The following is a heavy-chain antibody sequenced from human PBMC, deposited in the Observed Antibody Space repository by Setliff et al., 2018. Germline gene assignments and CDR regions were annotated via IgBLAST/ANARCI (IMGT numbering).Heavy chain of an antibody. CDR1: GGSFSGYY. CDR3: ARGRNVASRLLDS. Sequence: SETLSLTCGVSGGSFSGYYWTWIRQSPAKGLEWIGEITHTGTTGSTKYNPSLKSRVTMSIDTSKNQFSLMVTSVTAADTAVYYCARGRNVASRLLDSWGQGTLVTVSS. V-gene: IGHV4-34*01. J-gene: IGHJ4*02. D-gene: IGHD6-6*01. CDR2: ITHTGTTGST.